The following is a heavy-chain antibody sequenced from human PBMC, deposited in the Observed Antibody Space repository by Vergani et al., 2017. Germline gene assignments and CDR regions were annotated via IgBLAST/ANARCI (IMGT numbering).Heavy chain of an antibody. V-gene: IGHV3-21*01. CDR1: GFTFSSYS. CDR2: ISSSSSYI. Sequence: EVQLVESGGGLVKPGGSLRLSCAASGFTFSSYSMNWVRQAPGKGLEWVSSISSSSSYIYYADSVKGRFTISRDNAKNSLYLQMNSLRAEDTAVYYCARDPSKYSSGGSCYGQYNWFDPWGQGTLVTVSS. J-gene: IGHJ5*02. D-gene: IGHD2-15*01. CDR3: ARDPSKYSSGGSCYGQYNWFDP.